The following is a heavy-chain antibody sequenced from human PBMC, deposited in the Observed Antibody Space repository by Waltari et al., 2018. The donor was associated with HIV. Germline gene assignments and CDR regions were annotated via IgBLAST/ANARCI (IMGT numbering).Heavy chain of an antibody. CDR1: GDSVPSNSSA. CDR2: TYYRSKWYN. D-gene: IGHD3-10*01. Sequence: VQLQQSGPGLVKPSPTLSLTRSISGDSVPSNSSAWHWIRQSPSRGLEWLGRTYYRSKWYNDYAVSVRSRITIHPDTSKNQFSLQLKSVTPEDTAVYYCVRGSGMNYYYYGMDVWGQGTTVTVSS. V-gene: IGHV6-1*01. J-gene: IGHJ6*02. CDR3: VRGSGMNYYYYGMDV.